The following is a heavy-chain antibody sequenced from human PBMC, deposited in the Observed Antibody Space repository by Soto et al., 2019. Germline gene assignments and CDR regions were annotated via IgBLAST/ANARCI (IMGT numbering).Heavy chain of an antibody. J-gene: IGHJ4*02. D-gene: IGHD4-17*01. CDR1: GFIFSSYT. CDR3: ARGLTVTTYFDY. CDR2: ISYDGSNR. V-gene: IGHV3-30*04. Sequence: QVQLVESGGGVVQPGRSLRLSCAASGFIFSSYTMHWVRQAPGKGLEWVAIISYDGSNRYYADSVKGRFTISIDNSKNTLYLQMNSLRAEDTAVYYCARGLTVTTYFDYWGQGTLVTVSS.